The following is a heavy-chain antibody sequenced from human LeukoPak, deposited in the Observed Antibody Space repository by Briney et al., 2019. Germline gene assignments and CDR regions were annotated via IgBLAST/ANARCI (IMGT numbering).Heavy chain of an antibody. J-gene: IGHJ4*02. CDR1: GGSISSSSYY. V-gene: IGHV4-39*02. CDR3: ARDNYYDSSGLDY. D-gene: IGHD3-22*01. Sequence: SETLSLTCTVSGGSISSSSYYWGWSRQPPGKGLEWGGGIYYSGSTYYNPSLKSRVTISVDTSKNQFSLMLSSVTAADTAVYYCARDNYYDSSGLDYWGQGTLVTVSS. CDR2: IYYSGST.